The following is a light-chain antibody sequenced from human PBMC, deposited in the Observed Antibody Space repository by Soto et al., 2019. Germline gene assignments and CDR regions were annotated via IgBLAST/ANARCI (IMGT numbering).Light chain of an antibody. V-gene: IGKV3-20*01. CDR1: QSVSSSY. CDR3: QQYGSSRWT. J-gene: IGKJ1*01. Sequence: EIVLTQSPVTLSLSPGERATLSCRASQSVSSSYLAWYQQKPGQATRLLIYGASSRATGIPDRVSGRGSGTDVTLTISRLEPEDLAVYDCQQYGSSRWTFGQGTKVDIK. CDR2: GAS.